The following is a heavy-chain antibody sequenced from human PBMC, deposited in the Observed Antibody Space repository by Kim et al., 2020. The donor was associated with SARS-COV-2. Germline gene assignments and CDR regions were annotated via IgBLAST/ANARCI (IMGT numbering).Heavy chain of an antibody. J-gene: IGHJ6*02. V-gene: IGHV3-48*02. CDR3: ARGFSDLGYNYYYMDV. CDR2: ISRSSSTI. Sequence: GGSLRLSCAASELSFSSYSMNWVRQAPGKGLEWVSYISRSSSTINYADSVKGRFTISRDDAKKSLYLQMNSLRDEDTAVYYCARGFSDLGYNYYYMDVWGQGPTVTVPS. CDR1: ELSFSSYS.